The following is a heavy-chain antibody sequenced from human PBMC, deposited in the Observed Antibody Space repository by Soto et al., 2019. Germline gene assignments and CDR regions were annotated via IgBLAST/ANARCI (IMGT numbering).Heavy chain of an antibody. CDR1: GFTFSSYS. D-gene: IGHD4-4*01. J-gene: IGHJ6*03. CDR3: ARPREGYSNYALDYYMDV. CDR2: ISRSSSTI. Sequence: GGSLRLSCAASGFTFSSYSMNWVRQAPGKGLEWVSYISRSSSTIYYADSVKGRFTISRDNAKNSLYMQMNSLTAEDTAVYYCARPREGYSNYALDYYMDVWGKGTTVTVSS. V-gene: IGHV3-48*01.